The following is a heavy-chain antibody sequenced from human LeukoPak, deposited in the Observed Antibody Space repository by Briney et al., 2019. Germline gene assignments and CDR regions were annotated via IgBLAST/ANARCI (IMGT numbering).Heavy chain of an antibody. Sequence: GESLKISCKGSGYSFTSYWIGWVRQMPGKGLEWMGIIYPGDSDTRYSPSFQGQVTISADKSLSTAYLQWTRLKASDTAMYYCARGLTGWDGRPPLDIWGQGTMVTVSS. CDR3: ARGLTGWDGRPPLDI. V-gene: IGHV5-51*01. J-gene: IGHJ3*02. CDR1: GYSFTSYW. CDR2: IYPGDSDT. D-gene: IGHD1-26*01.